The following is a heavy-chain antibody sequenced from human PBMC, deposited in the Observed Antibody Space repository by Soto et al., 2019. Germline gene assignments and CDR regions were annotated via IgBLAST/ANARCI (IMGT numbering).Heavy chain of an antibody. CDR3: ARHPRAITIFGVVIIPTGMDV. CDR1: GGSISSSSYY. J-gene: IGHJ6*02. Sequence: SETLSLTCTVSGGSISSSSYYWGWIRQPPGKGLEWIGSIYYSWSTYYNPSLKSRVTISVDTSKNQFSLKLSSVTAADTAVYYCARHPRAITIFGVVIIPTGMDVWGQGTTVTVSS. D-gene: IGHD3-3*01. V-gene: IGHV4-39*01. CDR2: IYYSWST.